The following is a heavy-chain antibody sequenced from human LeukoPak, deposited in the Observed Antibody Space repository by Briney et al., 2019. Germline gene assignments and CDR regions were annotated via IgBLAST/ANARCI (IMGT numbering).Heavy chain of an antibody. Sequence: ASVKVSCKASGGTFSSYTISWVRQAPGQGLEWMGRIIPILGIANYAQKFQGRVTITADKSTSTAYMELSSLRSEDTAVYYCASGYYDSSGYIDYWGQGTPVTVSS. J-gene: IGHJ4*02. CDR3: ASGYYDSSGYIDY. CDR2: IIPILGIA. V-gene: IGHV1-69*02. D-gene: IGHD3-22*01. CDR1: GGTFSSYT.